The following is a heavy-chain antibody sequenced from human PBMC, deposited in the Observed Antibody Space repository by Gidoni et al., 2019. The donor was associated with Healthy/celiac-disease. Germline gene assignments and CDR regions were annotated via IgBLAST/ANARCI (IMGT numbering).Heavy chain of an antibody. D-gene: IGHD5-12*01. CDR3: TTAPDIVATIYPC. Sequence: EVQLVESGGGLVKPGGSLRLSCAASGFTFSNAWMSGVRQAPGKGLEWFGRIKSKTDGGTTDYAAPVKGRFTISRDDSKNTLYLQMNSLKTEDTAVYYCTTAPDIVATIYPCWGQGTLVTVSS. J-gene: IGHJ4*02. CDR2: IKSKTDGGTT. CDR1: GFTFSNAW. V-gene: IGHV3-15*01.